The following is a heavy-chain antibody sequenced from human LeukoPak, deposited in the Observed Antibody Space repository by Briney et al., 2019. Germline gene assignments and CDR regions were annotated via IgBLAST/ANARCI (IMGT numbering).Heavy chain of an antibody. CDR3: TKDPLSTGLHDN. J-gene: IGHJ4*02. CDR2: INSDGSST. CDR1: GFTFSRYW. D-gene: IGHD2-2*01. V-gene: IGHV3-74*01. Sequence: QAGGSLRLSCAASGFTFSRYWMHWVRQAPGKGLVWVSRINSDGSSTTYVDSVKGRFTISRDNAKNTLYLQMNSLRAEDTAVYYCTKDPLSTGLHDNWGQGTLVTVSS.